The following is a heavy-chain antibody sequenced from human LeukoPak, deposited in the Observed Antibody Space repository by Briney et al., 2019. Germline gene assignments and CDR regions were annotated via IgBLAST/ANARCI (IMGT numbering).Heavy chain of an antibody. CDR3: ARAYSYGLDY. V-gene: IGHV4-39*01. D-gene: IGHD5-18*01. J-gene: IGHJ4*02. Sequence: SETLSLTCTVSGGSISSSSYYWGWIRQPPGKGLEWIGCIYYSGSTYYNPSLKSRVTISVDTSKNQFSLKLSSVTAADTAVYYCARAYSYGLDYWGQGTLVTVSS. CDR2: IYYSGST. CDR1: GGSISSSSYY.